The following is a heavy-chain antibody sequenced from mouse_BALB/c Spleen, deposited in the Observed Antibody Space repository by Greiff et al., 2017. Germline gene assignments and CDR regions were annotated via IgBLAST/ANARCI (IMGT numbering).Heavy chain of an antibody. V-gene: IGHV1-18*01. J-gene: IGHJ3*01. Sequence: VQLKESGPELVKPGASVKIPCKASGYTFTDYNMDWVKQSHGKSLEWIGDINPNNGGTIYNQKFKGKATLTVDKSSSTAYMELRSLTSEDTAVYYCARGRYDGAWFAYWGQGTLVTVSA. CDR3: ARGRYDGAWFAY. CDR1: GYTFTDYN. CDR2: INPNNGGT. D-gene: IGHD2-14*01.